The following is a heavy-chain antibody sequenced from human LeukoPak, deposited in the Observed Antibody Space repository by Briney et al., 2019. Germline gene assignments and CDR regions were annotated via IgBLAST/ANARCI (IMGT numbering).Heavy chain of an antibody. CDR2: INPNSGGT. Sequence: ASVKVSCKASGYTFTGYYMHWVRQAPEQGLEWMGWINPNSGGTNYAQKFQGRVTMTRDTSISTAYMELSRLRSDDTAVYYCARNSGSYYGGVYWGQGTLVTVSS. CDR3: ARNSGSYYGGVY. V-gene: IGHV1-2*02. D-gene: IGHD1-26*01. J-gene: IGHJ4*02. CDR1: GYTFTGYY.